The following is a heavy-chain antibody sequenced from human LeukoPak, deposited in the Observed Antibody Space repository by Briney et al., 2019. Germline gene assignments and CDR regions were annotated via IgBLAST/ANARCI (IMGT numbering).Heavy chain of an antibody. CDR3: AKVPHIVVVTAEDY. D-gene: IGHD2-21*02. CDR1: GFTFSSYA. J-gene: IGHJ4*02. V-gene: IGHV3-30-3*01. Sequence: PSGGSLRLSCAASGFTFSSYAMHWVRQAPGKGLEWVAVISYDGSNKYYADSVKGRFTISRDNSKNTLYLQMNSLRAEDTAVYYCAKVPHIVVVTAEDYWGQGTLVTVSS. CDR2: ISYDGSNK.